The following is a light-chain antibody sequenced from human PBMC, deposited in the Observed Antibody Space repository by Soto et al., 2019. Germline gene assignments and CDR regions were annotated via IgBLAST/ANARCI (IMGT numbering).Light chain of an antibody. Sequence: EIVLTQSPGTLSLSPGERGTLSCRASQRFGSSNLAWYQQKPGQAPRLLIYSTSSRATGIPARFSGSGSGTDFTLTISRLEPEDFAVYYCQQYGSSPWTFGQGTKVDIK. J-gene: IGKJ1*01. CDR3: QQYGSSPWT. V-gene: IGKV3-20*01. CDR2: STS. CDR1: QRFGSSN.